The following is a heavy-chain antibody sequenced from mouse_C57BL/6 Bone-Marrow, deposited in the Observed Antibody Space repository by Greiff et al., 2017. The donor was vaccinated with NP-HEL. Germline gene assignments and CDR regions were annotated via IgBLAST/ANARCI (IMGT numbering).Heavy chain of an antibody. CDR2: IYPRSGNT. V-gene: IGHV1-81*01. D-gene: IGHD1-1*01. CDR3: ARDYYGSSPFDY. J-gene: IGHJ2*01. CDR1: GYTFTSYG. Sequence: QVQLQQSGAELARPGASVKLSCKASGYTFTSYGISWVKQRTGQGLEWIGEIYPRSGNTYYNEKFKGKATLTADKSPSTAYMELRSLTSEDSAVYFCARDYYGSSPFDYWGQGTTLTVSS.